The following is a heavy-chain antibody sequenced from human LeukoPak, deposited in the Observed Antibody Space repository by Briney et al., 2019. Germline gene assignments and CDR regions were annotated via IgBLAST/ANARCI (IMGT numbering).Heavy chain of an antibody. Sequence: GGSLRLSCAASGFTFSSYAMSWVRQAPGKGLEWVSAISGSGGSTYYADSVKGRFTISRDNSKNTLYLQMNSLRAEDTAVYYCAKASSGYSSSCYWVFTPSFFNYWGQETLVTVSS. V-gene: IGHV3-23*01. CDR2: ISGSGGST. D-gene: IGHD6-13*01. CDR1: GFTFSSYA. J-gene: IGHJ4*02. CDR3: AKASSGYSSSCYWVFTPSFFNY.